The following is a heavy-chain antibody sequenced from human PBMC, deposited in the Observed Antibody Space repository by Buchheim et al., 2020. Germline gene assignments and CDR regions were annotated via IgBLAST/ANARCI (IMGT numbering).Heavy chain of an antibody. D-gene: IGHD6-6*01. Sequence: QVQLVESGGGVVQPGRSLRLSCAASGFTFSSYGMHWVRQAPGKGLEWVAVISYDGSNKYYADSVKGRFTISRDNSKNTLYLQMNSLRAEDTAVYYCAKDFQAARHNWYFDLWGRGTL. V-gene: IGHV3-30*18. CDR1: GFTFSSYG. J-gene: IGHJ2*01. CDR2: ISYDGSNK. CDR3: AKDFQAARHNWYFDL.